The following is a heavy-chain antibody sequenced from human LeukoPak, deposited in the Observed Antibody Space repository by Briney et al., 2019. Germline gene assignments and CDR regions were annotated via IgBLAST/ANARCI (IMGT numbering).Heavy chain of an antibody. J-gene: IGHJ3*02. V-gene: IGHV3-72*01. Sequence: GGSLRLSCAASGFTFSDHYMDWVRQAPGKGLEWVGRTRNKANSYTTEYAASVKDRFTISRDDSEKSLYLQMNSLKTEDTAVYYCARVRYCSSTTCRGAFDIWGQGTMVTVSS. CDR3: ARVRYCSSTTCRGAFDI. D-gene: IGHD2-2*01. CDR1: GFTFSDHY. CDR2: TRNKANSYTT.